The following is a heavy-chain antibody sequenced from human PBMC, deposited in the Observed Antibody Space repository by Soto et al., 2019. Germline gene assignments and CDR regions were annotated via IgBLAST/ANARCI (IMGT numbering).Heavy chain of an antibody. CDR1: GGTFSSYT. V-gene: IGHV1-69*04. D-gene: IGHD3-22*01. CDR3: ARDKFVYYDSSGYLDFGPK. CDR2: IIPILGIA. Sequence: SVKVSCKASGGTFSSYTISWVRQAPGQGLEWMGRIIPILGIANYAQKFQGRVTITADKSTSTAYMELSSLRSEDTAVYYCARDKFVYYDSSGYLDFGPKWGQG. J-gene: IGHJ1*01.